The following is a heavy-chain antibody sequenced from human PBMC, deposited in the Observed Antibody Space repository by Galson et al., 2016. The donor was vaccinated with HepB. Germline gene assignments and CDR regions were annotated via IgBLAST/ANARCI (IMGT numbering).Heavy chain of an antibody. V-gene: IGHV3-23*01. Sequence: SLRLSCAASGFIFSNYAMSWVRQAPGKGLEWVSTITDDGVGTFYADSVEGRFTISGDNSKKTLYLQMSSLRAEDTAVYYCAKERGSRLTMVGGVLDPFDIWGQGTFVTVSS. CDR3: AKERGSRLTMVGGVLDPFDI. J-gene: IGHJ3*02. CDR2: ITDDGVGT. D-gene: IGHD3-10*01. CDR1: GFIFSNYA.